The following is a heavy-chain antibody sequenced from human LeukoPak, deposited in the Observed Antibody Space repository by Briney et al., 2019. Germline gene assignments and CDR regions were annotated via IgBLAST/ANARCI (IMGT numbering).Heavy chain of an antibody. V-gene: IGHV4-59*08. CDR3: ARGGTMTTVPL. CDR2: MYYSGSSGTT. D-gene: IGHD4-17*01. J-gene: IGHJ4*02. Sequence: SETLSLTCTVSGGSFSSYYWSWIRQPPGKGLEWIGYMYYSGSSGTTNYNPSLKSRVNISVHTSKNQFSLNLSSVTAADTAVYYCARGGTMTTVPLWGQGTLVTVSS. CDR1: GGSFSSYY.